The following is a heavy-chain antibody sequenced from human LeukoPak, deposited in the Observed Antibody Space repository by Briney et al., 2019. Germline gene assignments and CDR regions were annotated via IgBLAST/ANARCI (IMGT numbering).Heavy chain of an antibody. D-gene: IGHD5-24*01. CDR2: ITSSSTL. V-gene: IGHV3-21*01. CDR1: GFTFSTYS. CDR3: ARHKMDY. J-gene: IGHJ4*02. Sequence: PGGPLRLSCAASGFTFSTYSMNWVRQAPGKGLEWVSSITSSSTLRYADSVKGRFTISRDNAKNSLYLQMNSLRAEDTAVYYCARHKMDYWGQGTLVTVSS.